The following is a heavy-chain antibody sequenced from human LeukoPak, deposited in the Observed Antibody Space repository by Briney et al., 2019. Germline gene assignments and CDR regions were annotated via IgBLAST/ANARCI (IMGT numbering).Heavy chain of an antibody. CDR3: ASNYGSGSYYTSGY. CDR2: ISSSSSYI. Sequence: PGGSLRLSSAASGFTFSSYSMNWVRQAPGKGLEWVSSISSSSSYIYYADSVKGRFTISRDNAKNSLYLQMNSLRAEDTAVYYCASNYGSGSYYTSGYWGQGTLVTVSS. V-gene: IGHV3-21*01. J-gene: IGHJ4*02. D-gene: IGHD3-10*01. CDR1: GFTFSSYS.